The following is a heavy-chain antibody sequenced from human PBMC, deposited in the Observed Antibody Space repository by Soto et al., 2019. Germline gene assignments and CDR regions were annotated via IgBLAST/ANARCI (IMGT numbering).Heavy chain of an antibody. J-gene: IGHJ4*02. V-gene: IGHV4-59*01. Sequence: SETLSLTCTVLGGSISSYYWSWIRQPPGKGLEWIGYIYYSGSTNYNPSLKSRVTISVDTSKNQFSLKLSSVTAADTAVYYCARARADFDSGTYEGGYYYFDNWGPGTLVTVS. D-gene: IGHD3-10*01. CDR1: GGSISSYY. CDR3: ARARADFDSGTYEGGYYYFDN. CDR2: IYYSGST.